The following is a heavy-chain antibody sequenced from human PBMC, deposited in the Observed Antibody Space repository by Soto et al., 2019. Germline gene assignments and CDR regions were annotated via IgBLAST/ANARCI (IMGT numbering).Heavy chain of an antibody. J-gene: IGHJ4*02. CDR1: GYTFTSYG. CDR3: AKVSGAGAGPLRRYDS. CDR2: ISVYSGDT. V-gene: IGHV1-18*04. Sequence: QVQLVQSGAEVKKPGASVKVSCKASGYTFTSYGITWVRQAPGQGLEWMGWISVYSGDTNYAQKLQGRVTVTTDTSTTTAYVGLRGLRSDDTAVYYCAKVSGAGAGPLRRYDSWGQGTLVTVSS. D-gene: IGHD6-13*01.